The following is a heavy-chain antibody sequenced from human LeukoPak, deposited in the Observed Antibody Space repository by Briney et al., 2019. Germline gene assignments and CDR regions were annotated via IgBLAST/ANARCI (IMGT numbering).Heavy chain of an antibody. D-gene: IGHD1-26*01. CDR1: GFTFSRHW. Sequence: PGGSLRLSCAASGFTFSRHWMHWVRQVPGKGLVWISQINSDGRTTTYADSVKGRFTISGDNTNNTLYLQMNSLRVDDTAVYFCARDWDEWDEFGYWGQGTLVTVSS. V-gene: IGHV3-74*03. CDR2: INSDGRTT. J-gene: IGHJ4*02. CDR3: ARDWDEWDEFGY.